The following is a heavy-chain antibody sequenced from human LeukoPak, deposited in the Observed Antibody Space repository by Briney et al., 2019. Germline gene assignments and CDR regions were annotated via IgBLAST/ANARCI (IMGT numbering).Heavy chain of an antibody. Sequence: PGGSLRLSCAASGFTFSSYSMNWVRQAPGKGLEWVAKIKEDGSDKYYVDSLKGRFTISRDNAKNSLYLEMNSLRAEDTAVYYCARDFAFRLDYWGQGTLLTVSS. CDR1: GFTFSSYS. V-gene: IGHV3-7*04. J-gene: IGHJ4*02. D-gene: IGHD3-10*01. CDR3: ARDFAFRLDY. CDR2: IKEDGSDK.